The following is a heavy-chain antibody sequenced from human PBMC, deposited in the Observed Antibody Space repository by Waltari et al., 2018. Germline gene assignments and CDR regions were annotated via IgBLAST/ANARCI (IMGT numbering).Heavy chain of an antibody. D-gene: IGHD3-10*01. V-gene: IGHV4-59*01. J-gene: IGHJ4*02. Sequence: QVQLQESGPGLVTPSETLSLTCTVSGGSISNFYWSWFRQPPGKGLEWIGYSYCSGSTNYNPSLKRRVTISVDTSKNHFSLKWSSVTAADTAVYYCARGGSGSRANFDYWGQGTLVTVSA. CDR2: SYCSGST. CDR3: ARGGSGSRANFDY. CDR1: GGSISNFY.